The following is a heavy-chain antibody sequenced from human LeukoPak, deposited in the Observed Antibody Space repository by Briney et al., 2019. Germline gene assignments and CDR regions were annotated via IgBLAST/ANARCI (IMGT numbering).Heavy chain of an antibody. D-gene: IGHD3-10*01. Sequence: SETLSLTCAVYGGSFSGYYWSWIRQPPGKGLEWIGEINHSGSTNYNPSLKSRVTISVDTSKNQFSLKLSSVTAADTAVYYCAREGLLWFGAERMDVWGKGTTVTVSS. V-gene: IGHV4-34*01. CDR3: AREGLLWFGAERMDV. J-gene: IGHJ6*04. CDR2: INHSGST. CDR1: GGSFSGYY.